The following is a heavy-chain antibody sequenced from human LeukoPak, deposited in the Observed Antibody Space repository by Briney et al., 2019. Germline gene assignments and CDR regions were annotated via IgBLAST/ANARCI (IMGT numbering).Heavy chain of an antibody. J-gene: IGHJ6*02. CDR3: ARVYYYGLDV. CDR2: ISSGGVTI. CDR1: GXTFNTYA. Sequence: GGSLRLSCAASGXTFNTYAMNWVRQAPGKGLEWVSYISSGGVTIYYADSVKGRFTISRDNAKNSLYLQMNSLRAEDTAVYYCARVYYYGLDVWGQGTTVTVSS. V-gene: IGHV3-48*03.